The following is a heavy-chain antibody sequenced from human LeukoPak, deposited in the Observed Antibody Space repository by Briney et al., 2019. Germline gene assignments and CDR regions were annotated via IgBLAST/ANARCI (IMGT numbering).Heavy chain of an antibody. V-gene: IGHV3-23*01. CDR3: AKHMGSSSGYYFPD. CDR2: IPSSGGST. Sequence: SGGCLRLSCAASGFTFNSYAMSWVRQAPGKGLEWVSTIPSSGGSTYYADSVKGRFTISRDNSKNTLHVQMNSLRAEDTAVYYCAKHMGSSSGYYFPDWGQGTLVTVSS. CDR1: GFTFNSYA. J-gene: IGHJ4*02. D-gene: IGHD3-22*01.